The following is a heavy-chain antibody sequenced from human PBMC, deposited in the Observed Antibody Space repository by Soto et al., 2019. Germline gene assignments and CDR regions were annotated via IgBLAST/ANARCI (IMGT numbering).Heavy chain of an antibody. J-gene: IGHJ6*02. D-gene: IGHD6-13*01. V-gene: IGHV3-21*01. CDR1: GFTFSTYT. CDR3: TRTPPAPPGRRDYFSGMDV. Sequence: PGGSLRLSCAASGFTFSTYTMNWVRRASGKALKSVSSITPTSRFIYYADSVRGRFTISRDDAESSLYLHMNSLRAEDTAVYYCTRTPPAPPGRRDYFSGMDVWGQGTTVTVSS. CDR2: ITPTSRFI.